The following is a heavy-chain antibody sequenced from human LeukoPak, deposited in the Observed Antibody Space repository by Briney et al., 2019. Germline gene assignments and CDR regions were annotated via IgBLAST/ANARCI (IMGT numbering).Heavy chain of an antibody. CDR3: ARGLQQQLVLSNYMDV. Sequence: SETLSLTCTVSGGSISSYYWSWIRQPPGKGLEWIGYIYYSGSTNYNPSLRSRVTISVDTSKNQFSLKLSSVTAADTAVYYCARGLQQQLVLSNYMDVWGKGTTVTVSS. CDR2: IYYSGST. J-gene: IGHJ6*03. CDR1: GGSISSYY. V-gene: IGHV4-59*08. D-gene: IGHD6-13*01.